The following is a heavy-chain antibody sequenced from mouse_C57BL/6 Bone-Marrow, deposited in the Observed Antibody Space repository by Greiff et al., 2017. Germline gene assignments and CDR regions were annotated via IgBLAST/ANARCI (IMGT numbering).Heavy chain of an antibody. CDR1: GYTFTSYW. Sequence: QVQLQQPGAELVKPGASVKMSCKASGYTFTSYWITWVKQRPGQGLEWIGDIHPGSGSTNYNEKFKSKATLTVDTSSSTAYMQLSSLTSEDSAVYYCWVYYYGSSKFHFDYWGQGTTLTVSS. CDR3: WVYYYGSSKFHFDY. CDR2: IHPGSGST. D-gene: IGHD1-1*01. J-gene: IGHJ2*01. V-gene: IGHV1-55*01.